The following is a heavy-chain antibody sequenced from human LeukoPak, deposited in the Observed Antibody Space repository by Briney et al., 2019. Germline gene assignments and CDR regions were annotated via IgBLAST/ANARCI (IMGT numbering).Heavy chain of an antibody. J-gene: IGHJ4*02. CDR1: GFTFSSYA. V-gene: IGHV3-30*04. D-gene: IGHD6-19*01. CDR2: ISYDGSNK. Sequence: GGSLRLSCAASGFTFSSYAMHWVRQAPGKGLEWVAVISYDGSNKYYADSVKGLFTISRDNSKNTLYLQMNSLRAEDTAVYYCARIAVAGLRSRSTFDYWGQGTLVTVSS. CDR3: ARIAVAGLRSRSTFDY.